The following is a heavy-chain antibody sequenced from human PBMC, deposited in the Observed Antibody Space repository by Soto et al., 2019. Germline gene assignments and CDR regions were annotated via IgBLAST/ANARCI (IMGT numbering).Heavy chain of an antibody. CDR1: GYTLTELS. J-gene: IGHJ4*02. D-gene: IGHD3-9*01. CDR3: ATYYDILTGLQASFDY. V-gene: IGHV1-24*01. CDR2: FDPEDGVT. Sequence: ASVKGSCKVSGYTLTELSMHWVRQAPGKGLEWMGGFDPEDGVTIYAQKFQGRVTMTEDTSTDTAYMELSSLRSEDTAVYYCATYYDILTGLQASFDYWGQGTLVTRLL.